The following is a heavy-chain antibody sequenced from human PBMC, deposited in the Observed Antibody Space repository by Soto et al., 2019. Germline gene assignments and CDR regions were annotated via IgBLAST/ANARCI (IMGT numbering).Heavy chain of an antibody. J-gene: IGHJ4*02. V-gene: IGHV1-3*01. CDR3: ARGPSSGSFDY. CDR2: INADNGNT. CDR1: GYTFTYYT. D-gene: IGHD1-1*01. Sequence: QVQLVQSGAEVKKPGASVKVSCKASGYTFTYYTMHWLRQAPGQSLEWMGWINADNGNTYYSQKFQDRATLTRDTSATTLYMELSSLTSEDTAVYYCARGPSSGSFDYWGQGTRVTVSS.